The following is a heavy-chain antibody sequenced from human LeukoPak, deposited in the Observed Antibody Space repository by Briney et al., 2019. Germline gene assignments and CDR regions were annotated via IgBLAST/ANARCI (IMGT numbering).Heavy chain of an antibody. CDR3: ARRRGYSYGNWFDP. J-gene: IGHJ5*02. V-gene: IGHV4-30-4*01. D-gene: IGHD5-18*01. CDR1: GGSISSGDYC. Sequence: PSQTLSLTCTVSGGSISSGDYCWSWIRQPPGKGLEWIGYIYYSGSTYYNPSLKSRVTISVDTSKNQFSLKLSSVTAADTAVYYCARRRGYSYGNWFDPWGQGTLVTVSS. CDR2: IYYSGST.